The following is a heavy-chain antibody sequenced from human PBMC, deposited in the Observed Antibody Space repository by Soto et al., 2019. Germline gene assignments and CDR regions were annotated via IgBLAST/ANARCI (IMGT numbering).Heavy chain of an antibody. Sequence: GGSLRLSWAASGFTFSSYAMSWVRQAPGKQLEWVSAISCIGGSTYYADSVKGRFTISRDNSKNTLYLQMNSLRAEDTAVYYCAKDYTAVAPHYYGMDVWGQGTTVTVSS. CDR2: ISCIGGST. J-gene: IGHJ6*02. CDR3: AKDYTAVAPHYYGMDV. CDR1: GFTFSSYA. V-gene: IGHV3-23*01. D-gene: IGHD6-19*01.